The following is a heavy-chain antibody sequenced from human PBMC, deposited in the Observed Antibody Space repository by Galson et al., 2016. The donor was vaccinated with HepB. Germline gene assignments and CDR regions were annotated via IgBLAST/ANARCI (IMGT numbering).Heavy chain of an antibody. CDR3: ARVWMGELPSLDY. D-gene: IGHD3-16*02. Sequence: SLRLSCAASGFTFSSYWMSWVRQAPGKGLEWVANIKQDGSEKYYVDSVKGRFTISRDNIIDSLYLQMNSLRDEDTAIYYCARVWMGELPSLDYWGQGALVTVSS. CDR2: IKQDGSEK. J-gene: IGHJ4*02. CDR1: GFTFSSYW. V-gene: IGHV3-7*01.